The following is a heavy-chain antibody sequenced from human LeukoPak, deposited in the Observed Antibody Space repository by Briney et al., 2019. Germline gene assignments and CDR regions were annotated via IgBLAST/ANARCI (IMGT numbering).Heavy chain of an antibody. D-gene: IGHD3-22*01. CDR1: GGTFSIYT. J-gene: IGHJ4*02. Sequence: SSVTVSCKASGGTFSIYTISWVRQAPGQGLEWVGRVIPILGIANYSQQFQSSLTITADKSTSTAYFELSSLGSEDTAVYYCARDDRYYYDSSGYYYGWGRGTLVTVSS. CDR2: VIPILGIA. CDR3: ARDDRYYYDSSGYYYG. V-gene: IGHV1-69*04.